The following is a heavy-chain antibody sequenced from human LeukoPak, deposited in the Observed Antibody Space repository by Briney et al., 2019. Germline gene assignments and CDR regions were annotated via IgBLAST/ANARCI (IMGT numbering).Heavy chain of an antibody. CDR2: IYYSGST. CDR1: GGSISSSSYY. J-gene: IGHJ5*02. V-gene: IGHV4-39*07. CDR3: ASRHSSGYYRWFDP. D-gene: IGHD3-22*01. Sequence: SEALSLTCSVSGGSISSSSYYWDWIRQPPGKGLEWIGSIYYSGSTYYNPSLKSRVTISVDTSKNQFSLKLSSVTAADTAVFYCASRHSSGYYRWFDPWGQGTLVTVSS.